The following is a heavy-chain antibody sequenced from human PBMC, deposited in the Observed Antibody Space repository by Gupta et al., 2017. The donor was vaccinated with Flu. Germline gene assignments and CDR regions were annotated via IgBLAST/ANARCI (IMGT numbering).Heavy chain of an antibody. J-gene: IGHJ4*02. CDR2: IYYSGVT. Sequence: QVQLQEAGPGLVKPSETLSLTCPVSGISISNYYWSWIRQPPGKGLEWIGYIYYSGVTNYHPSLKSRVTISVDTSKNLFSLKLSSVTAADTAVYYCARGDYGSGKDRALDYWGQGTLVTVSS. D-gene: IGHD3-10*01. CDR3: ARGDYGSGKDRALDY. CDR1: GISISNYY. V-gene: IGHV4-59*01.